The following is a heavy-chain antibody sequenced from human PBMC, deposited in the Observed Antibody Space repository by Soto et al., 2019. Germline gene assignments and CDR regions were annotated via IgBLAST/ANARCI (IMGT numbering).Heavy chain of an antibody. Sequence: GGSLRLSCTTSGFTFGDYALSWVRQAPGKGLEWVGFIRRNAHGGTTDYAASVKGRFTISRDDSKSIAYLQMNSLRTEDTALYYCTRASSLDFDFWGQGTLVTVS. J-gene: IGHJ4*02. CDR3: TRASSLDFDF. CDR2: IRRNAHGGTT. D-gene: IGHD3-16*01. CDR1: GFTFGDYA. V-gene: IGHV3-49*04.